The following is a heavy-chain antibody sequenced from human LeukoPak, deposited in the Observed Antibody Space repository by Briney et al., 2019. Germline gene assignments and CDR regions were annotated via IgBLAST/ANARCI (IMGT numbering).Heavy chain of an antibody. J-gene: IGHJ5*02. D-gene: IGHD6-6*01. V-gene: IGHV4-61*05. CDR3: AMTPRPRNLFDP. CDR1: GGSISGTNHF. CDR2: IYYNGNT. Sequence: SPSETLSLTCDVSGGSISGTNHFWGWIRQPPGKGLEWIGNIYYNGNTHYNPSLKSRVTISIDTSNNQFSLNLDSVTAADTAVYFCAMTPRPRNLFDPWGQGTQVTVSS.